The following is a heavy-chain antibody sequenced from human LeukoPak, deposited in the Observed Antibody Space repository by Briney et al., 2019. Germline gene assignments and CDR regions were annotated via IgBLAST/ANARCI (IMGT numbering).Heavy chain of an antibody. J-gene: IGHJ4*02. Sequence: GGSLRLSCAASGFTFSIYAMSWLRQAPGKGRQVVSSITSSGDGKYYADSVKGRFTISRDNSENMLYLQMNSLRVEDTAVYFCAKDRPNYYGSNGHYYRRDGDYWGQGTLVTVSS. CDR2: ITSSGDGK. CDR1: GFTFSIYA. CDR3: AKDRPNYYGSNGHYYRRDGDY. D-gene: IGHD3-22*01. V-gene: IGHV3-23*01.